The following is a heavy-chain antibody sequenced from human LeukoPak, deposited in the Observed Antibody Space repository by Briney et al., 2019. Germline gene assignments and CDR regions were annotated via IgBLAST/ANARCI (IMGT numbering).Heavy chain of an antibody. CDR3: ARDPAPASCVGDCYVEDY. Sequence: GGSLRLSCAASGFTVSSNYMSWVRQAPGKGLEWVSVIYSGGSTYYADSVKGRFTISRDNSKNTLYLQMNSLRAEDTAVYYCARDPAPASCVGDCYVEDYWGQGTLVTVSS. J-gene: IGHJ4*02. D-gene: IGHD2-21*01. CDR2: IYSGGST. CDR1: GFTVSSNY. V-gene: IGHV3-66*02.